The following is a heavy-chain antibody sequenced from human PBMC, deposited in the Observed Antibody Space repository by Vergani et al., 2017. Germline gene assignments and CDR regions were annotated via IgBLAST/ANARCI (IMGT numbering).Heavy chain of an antibody. D-gene: IGHD6-13*01. Sequence: EVQLVESGGGLVKPGGSLRLSCAASGFTFSSYSMNWVRQAPGKVLEWVSSISSSSSYIYYADSVKGRFTISRDNAKNSLYLQMNSLRAEDTAVYYCARDPRTYSSSWNDYWGQGTLVTVSS. J-gene: IGHJ4*02. V-gene: IGHV3-21*01. CDR1: GFTFSSYS. CDR2: ISSSSSYI. CDR3: ARDPRTYSSSWNDY.